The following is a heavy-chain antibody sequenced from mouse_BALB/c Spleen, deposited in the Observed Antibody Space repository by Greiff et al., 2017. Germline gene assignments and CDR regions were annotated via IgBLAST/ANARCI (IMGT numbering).Heavy chain of an antibody. CDR1: GFTFSSFG. CDR2: ISSGSSTI. V-gene: IGHV5-17*02. J-gene: IGHJ2*01. D-gene: IGHD1-1*01. CDR3: ARRCTTVVADY. Sequence: EVQGVESGGGLVQPGGSRKLSCAASGFTFSSFGMHWVRQAPEKGLEWVAYISSGSSTIYYADTVKGRFTISRDNPKNTLFLQMTSLRSEDTAMYYCARRCTTVVADYWGQGTTLTVSS.